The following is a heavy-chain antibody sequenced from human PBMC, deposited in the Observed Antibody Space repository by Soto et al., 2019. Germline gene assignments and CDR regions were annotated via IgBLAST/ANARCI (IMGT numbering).Heavy chain of an antibody. V-gene: IGHV1-8*02. Sequence: ASVKVSCKASGYTFNNYDIHWVRQAPGHGLEWMGWMNPNSGNTGYAQNFRGRVTMTQNTAIGTAYMELSSLRSDDTATYYCTRAYGAETFDFWGQGTRVTVS. CDR3: TRAYGAETFDF. CDR1: GYTFNNYD. D-gene: IGHD3-10*01. CDR2: MNPNSGNT. J-gene: IGHJ5*01.